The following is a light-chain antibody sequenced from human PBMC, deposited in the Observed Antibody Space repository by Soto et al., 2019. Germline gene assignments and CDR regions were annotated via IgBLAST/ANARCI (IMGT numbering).Light chain of an antibody. J-gene: IGKJ4*01. CDR2: GAS. Sequence: IVLTQSPATLSLSPGERATLSCRASESVSDNYLAWYQQRSGQAPRLVIYGASSRASAVPDRFSGSGSGADFTLTISRLEPEDFAVYYCQQYGSSPLTFGGGTKVDIK. CDR3: QQYGSSPLT. V-gene: IGKV3-20*01. CDR1: ESVSDNY.